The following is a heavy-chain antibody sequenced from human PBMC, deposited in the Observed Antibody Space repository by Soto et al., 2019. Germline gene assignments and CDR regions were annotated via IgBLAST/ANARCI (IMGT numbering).Heavy chain of an antibody. Sequence: ASVKVSCKVSGYTLTELSMHWVRQAPGKGLEWMGGFDPEDGETIYAQKFQGRVTMPEDTSTDTAYMELSSLRSEDTAVYYCAKASFYYYGSDTPKDYHHYMDVWGKGTTVTVSS. V-gene: IGHV1-24*01. D-gene: IGHD3-10*01. J-gene: IGHJ6*03. CDR1: GYTLTELS. CDR2: FDPEDGET. CDR3: AKASFYYYGSDTPKDYHHYMDV.